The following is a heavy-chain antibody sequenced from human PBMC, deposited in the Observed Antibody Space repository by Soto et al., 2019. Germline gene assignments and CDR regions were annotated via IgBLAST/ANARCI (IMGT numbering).Heavy chain of an antibody. CDR1: GYTFTSYG. V-gene: IGHV1-18*04. J-gene: IGHJ5*02. Sequence: GASVKVSCKASGYTFTSYGISCVRQAPGQVLEWMGWISAYNGNTNYAQKLQGRVTMTTDTSTSTAYMELRSLRSDDTAVYYCARDRRCSSTSCYTFGNWFDPWGQGTLVTVSS. CDR3: ARDRRCSSTSCYTFGNWFDP. CDR2: ISAYNGNT. D-gene: IGHD2-2*02.